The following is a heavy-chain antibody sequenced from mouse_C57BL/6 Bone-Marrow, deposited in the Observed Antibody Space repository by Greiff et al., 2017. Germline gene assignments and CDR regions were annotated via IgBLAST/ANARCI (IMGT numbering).Heavy chain of an antibody. CDR3: ARGEYGNHFDY. Sequence: VQLQQPGTELVKPGASVKLSCKASGYTFTSYWMHWVKQRPGQGLEWIGNINPSNGGTNYNEKFKGNATLTVDKSSSTAYMQLSSLTSEDSAVYYCARGEYGNHFDYWGQGTTLTVSS. CDR1: GYTFTSYW. J-gene: IGHJ2*01. CDR2: INPSNGGT. D-gene: IGHD2-1*01. V-gene: IGHV1-53*01.